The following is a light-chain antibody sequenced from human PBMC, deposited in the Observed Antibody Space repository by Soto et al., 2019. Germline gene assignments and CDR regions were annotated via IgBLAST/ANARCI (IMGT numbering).Light chain of an antibody. CDR1: QGIGYA. V-gene: IGKV3-15*01. Sequence: MTLSAVTLSVYTAERATLSCRASQGIGYALAWYQHKPGQTPRLLIYDTSTRATGVPTRFSGSRSGAEFTLTIISLQSEDFALYYSPPAANRRHRFGEGTKL. J-gene: IGKJ4*01. CDR3: PPAANRRHR. CDR2: DTS.